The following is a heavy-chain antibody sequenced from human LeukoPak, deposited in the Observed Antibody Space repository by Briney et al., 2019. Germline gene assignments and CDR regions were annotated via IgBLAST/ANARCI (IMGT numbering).Heavy chain of an antibody. CDR3: AREGRSDYYDSSGYPPSFDY. D-gene: IGHD3-22*01. Sequence: SETLSLTCTVSGGSISSYYWSWIRQPPGKGLEWIGYIYYSGSTNYNPSLKSRVTISVDTSKNQFSPKLSSVTAADTAVYYCAREGRSDYYDSSGYPPSFDYWGQGTLVTVSS. J-gene: IGHJ4*02. CDR1: GGSISSYY. CDR2: IYYSGST. V-gene: IGHV4-59*01.